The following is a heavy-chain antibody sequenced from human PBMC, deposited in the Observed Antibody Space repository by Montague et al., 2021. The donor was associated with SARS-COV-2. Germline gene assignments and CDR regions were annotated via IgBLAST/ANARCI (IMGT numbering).Heavy chain of an antibody. CDR1: GDSVSRNSAA. Sequence: CAISGDSVSRNSAAWNWIRQSPSRGLEWLGRTYYRSKWYNDYAVSVNSRITINPDTSKNQISLQLNSVTPEDTAVYHCARTSASSDYWDQGTLVTVSS. V-gene: IGHV6-1*01. J-gene: IGHJ4*02. CDR2: TYYRSKWYN. D-gene: IGHD1-26*01. CDR3: ARTSASSDY.